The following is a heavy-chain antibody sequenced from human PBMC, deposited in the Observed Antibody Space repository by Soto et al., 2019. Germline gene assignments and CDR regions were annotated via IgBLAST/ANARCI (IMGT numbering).Heavy chain of an antibody. J-gene: IGHJ4*02. D-gene: IGHD3-22*01. CDR2: ISSSSSYI. CDR3: ARDTYYYDSSGYYDTVDY. Sequence: EVQLVESGGGLVKPGGSLRLSCAASGFTFSSYSMNWVRQAPGKGLEWVSSISSSSSYIYYADSVKGRFTISRDNAKNSLYLQMNSLRAEDTAVYNCARDTYYYDSSGYYDTVDYWGQGTLVTVSS. CDR1: GFTFSSYS. V-gene: IGHV3-21*01.